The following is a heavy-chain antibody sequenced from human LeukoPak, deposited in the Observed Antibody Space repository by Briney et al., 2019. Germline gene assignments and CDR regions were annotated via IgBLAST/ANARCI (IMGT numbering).Heavy chain of an antibody. CDR3: AGTVGIVGATADY. CDR2: FFLKGST. Sequence: SETLSLTCTVSGYSITSAYYWGWIRQPPGKGLEWIGSFFLKGSTYYNPSLKSRVTISVDTSKNQFSLKLSSVTAADTAVYYCAGTVGIVGATADYWGQGTLVTVSS. V-gene: IGHV4-38-2*02. CDR1: GYSITSAYY. J-gene: IGHJ4*02. D-gene: IGHD1-26*01.